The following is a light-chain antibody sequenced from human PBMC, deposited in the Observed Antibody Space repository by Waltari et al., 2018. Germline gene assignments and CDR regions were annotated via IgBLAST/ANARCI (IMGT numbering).Light chain of an antibody. CDR2: EVS. Sequence: QPALTQPASVSGSPGQSITLSCTGTSSDVGNYNVVSWYQQYPGKAPKFIICEVSGGPSGCSNRFSGSKSGNTASLTISGLQAEDEADYYCCSYAGGTTYVFGTGTKVTVL. CDR3: CSYAGGTTYV. V-gene: IGLV2-23*02. J-gene: IGLJ1*01. CDR1: SSDVGNYNV.